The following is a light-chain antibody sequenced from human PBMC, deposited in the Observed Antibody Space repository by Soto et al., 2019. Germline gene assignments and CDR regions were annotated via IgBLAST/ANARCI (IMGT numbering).Light chain of an antibody. CDR1: SSDVGGYNY. J-gene: IGLJ1*01. Sequence: QSVLTQPASVSGSPGQSITISCTGTSSDVGGYNYVSWYQQHPGKAPKLMIYDVSNRPSGVSNRFSGSKSGNTASLTISGXXXXXEXDXXXXXYTXSSTLYVXXXGXKVTVL. V-gene: IGLV2-14*01. CDR3: XXYTXSSTLYV. CDR2: DVS.